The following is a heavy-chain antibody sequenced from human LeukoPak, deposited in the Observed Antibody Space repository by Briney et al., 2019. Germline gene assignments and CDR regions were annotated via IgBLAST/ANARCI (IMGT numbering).Heavy chain of an antibody. CDR2: INSDGSST. J-gene: IGHJ4*02. Sequence: GGYLRLSCAASGFTFSSYWMHWVRKAPGKGLVWVSRINSDGSSTSYADSVKGRFTISRDNAKNTLYLQMNSLRAEDTAVYYCARDPDHDYGGNRQTWGQGTLVTVSS. CDR1: GFTFSSYW. D-gene: IGHD4-23*01. CDR3: ARDPDHDYGGNRQT. V-gene: IGHV3-74*01.